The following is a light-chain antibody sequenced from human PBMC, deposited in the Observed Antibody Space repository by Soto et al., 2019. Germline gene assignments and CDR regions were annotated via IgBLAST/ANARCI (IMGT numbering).Light chain of an antibody. CDR3: QQFNSYPLI. V-gene: IGKV1-13*02. Sequence: AIQLTQSPAALSAYVGDRVTITCRASQGISSALAWYQQKPGKAPKLLIYDASSLESGVPSRFSGSGSGTDFTLTISSLQLEDFATYYCQQFNSYPLIFGGGTKVDIK. CDR2: DAS. J-gene: IGKJ4*01. CDR1: QGISSA.